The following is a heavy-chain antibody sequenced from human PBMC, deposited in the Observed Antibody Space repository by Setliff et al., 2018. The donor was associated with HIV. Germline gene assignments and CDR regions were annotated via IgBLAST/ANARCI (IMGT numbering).Heavy chain of an antibody. CDR3: ARDQFDFWSGYQFFYGMDV. D-gene: IGHD3-3*01. CDR1: GFTFSSYA. Sequence: GGSLRLSCAAPGFTFSSYAMSWVRQAPGKGLEWVSGISGSAAGTYYADSVKGRFTISRDNSKNTLYLQMNSLRAEDTAVYSCARDQFDFWSGYQFFYGMDVWGQGTTVTVSS. CDR2: ISGSAAGT. J-gene: IGHJ6*02. V-gene: IGHV3-23*01.